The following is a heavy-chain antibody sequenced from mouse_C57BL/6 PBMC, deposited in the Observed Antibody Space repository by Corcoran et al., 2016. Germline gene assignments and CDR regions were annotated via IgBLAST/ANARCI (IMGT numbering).Heavy chain of an antibody. CDR2: IYWDDDK. D-gene: IGHD1-1*01. CDR1: GFSLSTSGMG. CDR3: ARRAYYSGSSYGLDV. Sequence: QVTLKESGPGILQSSQTLRLTCSFSGFSLSTSGMGVSWIRQPSGKGLEWLAHIYWDDDKRYNPSLKSRLTISKDTSRNQVFLKITSVDTADTATYYCARRAYYSGSSYGLDVWGTGITVTVSS. V-gene: IGHV8-12*01. J-gene: IGHJ1*03.